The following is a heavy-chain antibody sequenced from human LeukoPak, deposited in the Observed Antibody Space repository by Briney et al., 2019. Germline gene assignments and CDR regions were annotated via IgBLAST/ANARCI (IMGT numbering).Heavy chain of an antibody. J-gene: IGHJ4*02. D-gene: IGHD6-6*01. CDR3: ARHLLEYSSSSGMDY. V-gene: IGHV5-51*01. Sequence: GESLKISCKGSGYSFTTYWIGWVRKMHGKGLEWMGIIYPGDSDIRYSPSFQGQVTMSADKSISTTYLQWSSLKASDTAMYYCARHLLEYSSSSGMDYWGQGTLVTVSS. CDR2: IYPGDSDI. CDR1: GYSFTTYW.